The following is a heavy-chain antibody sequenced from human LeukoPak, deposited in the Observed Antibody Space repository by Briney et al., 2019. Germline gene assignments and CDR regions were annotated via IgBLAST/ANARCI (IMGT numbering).Heavy chain of an antibody. Sequence: GGSLRLSCAASGFTFSGYSMNWVRQAPGKGLEWVSYISSRGTTIYYADSVRGRFTISRDNAKSSLYLQMNSLRAEDTAVYYCARGGAARPDYWGQGTLVTVFS. CDR3: ARGGAARPDY. D-gene: IGHD6-6*01. V-gene: IGHV3-48*01. CDR2: ISSRGTTI. J-gene: IGHJ4*02. CDR1: GFTFSGYS.